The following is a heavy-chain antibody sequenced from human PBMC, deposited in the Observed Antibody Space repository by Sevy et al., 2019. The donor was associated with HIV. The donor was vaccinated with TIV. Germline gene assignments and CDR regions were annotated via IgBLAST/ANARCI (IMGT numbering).Heavy chain of an antibody. CDR3: TRWKGLQSIFDY. V-gene: IGHV3-49*04. J-gene: IGHJ4*02. Sequence: GGSLRLSCTTSGFTYGDYAMNWVRQAPGKGLEWVAFLKSKADGGTVDHAASVKGRFTISRDDSKSIAYLQMNDLTTEDTGVYYCTRWKGLQSIFDYWGQGALVTVSS. D-gene: IGHD1-1*01. CDR1: GFTYGDYA. CDR2: LKSKADGGTV.